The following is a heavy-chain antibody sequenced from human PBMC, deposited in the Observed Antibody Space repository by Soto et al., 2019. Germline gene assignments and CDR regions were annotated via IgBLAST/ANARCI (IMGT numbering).Heavy chain of an antibody. J-gene: IGHJ4*02. Sequence: PSESLSLTCTVSGGAISSGGYYWSWIRQHPGKGLEWIRYIYCSGSTYYNPSLKSRVTKSVDTSKNLLFLKLSSLTAADTAVYYCARDEGSSSYFDYWGQGTLVTVSS. CDR2: IYCSGST. D-gene: IGHD6-6*01. V-gene: IGHV4-31*03. CDR1: GGAISSGGYY. CDR3: ARDEGSSSYFDY.